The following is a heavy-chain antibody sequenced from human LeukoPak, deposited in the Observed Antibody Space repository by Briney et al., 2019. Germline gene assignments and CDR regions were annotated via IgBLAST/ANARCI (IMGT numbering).Heavy chain of an antibody. CDR2: IIPIFGTA. CDR1: GGTFSSYA. V-gene: IGHV1-69*05. CDR3: ARGPLITMIVVGTPHWFDP. D-gene: IGHD3-22*01. Sequence: ASVKVSCNASGGTFSSYAISWVRQAPGQGLEWMGGIIPIFGTANYAQKFQGRVTITTDESTSTAYMELSSLRSEDTAVYYCARGPLITMIVVGTPHWFDPWGQGTLVTVSS. J-gene: IGHJ5*02.